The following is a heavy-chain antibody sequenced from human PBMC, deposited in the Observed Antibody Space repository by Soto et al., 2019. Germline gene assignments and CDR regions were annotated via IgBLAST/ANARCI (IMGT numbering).Heavy chain of an antibody. CDR3: ARNPSTSWPPLYGMDV. CDR2: ISPYYGNP. J-gene: IGHJ6*02. V-gene: IGHV1-18*01. Sequence: QGHLVQSGAEVKKPGASVKVSCKASDYTFDSYGINWVRQAPGQGLEWMGWISPYYGNPKYAQKFQGRVTMTTDTSTTTAYMELRSLRSNDTAVYYCARNPSTSWPPLYGMDVWGQGTTVTVSS. CDR1: DYTFDSYG.